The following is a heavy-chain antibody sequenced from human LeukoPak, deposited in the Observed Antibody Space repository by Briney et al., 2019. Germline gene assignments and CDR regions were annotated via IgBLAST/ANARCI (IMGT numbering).Heavy chain of an antibody. CDR3: ARDTGWELLLDY. V-gene: IGHV3-21*01. CDR2: ISSSSVNI. CDR1: GFTFSGYS. D-gene: IGHD1-26*01. J-gene: IGHJ4*02. Sequence: GGSLRLSCAASGFTFSGYSMNWVRQAPGKGLEWVSSISSSSVNIYYADSVKGRFTISRDNAKNSLYLQMNSLRAEDTAVYHCARDTGWELLLDYWGQGTLVTVSS.